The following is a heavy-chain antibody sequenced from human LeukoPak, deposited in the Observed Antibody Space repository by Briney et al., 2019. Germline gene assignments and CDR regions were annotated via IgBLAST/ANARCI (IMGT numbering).Heavy chain of an antibody. CDR2: MNPNSGNT. J-gene: IGHJ4*02. V-gene: IGHV1-8*01. CDR1: GYTFTSYD. D-gene: IGHD3-10*01. Sequence: GASVRVSCTASGYTFTSYDINWVRQATGQGLEWMGWMNPNSGNTGYAQKFQGRVTMTRNTSISTAYMEPSSLRSEDTAVYYCARGSRSGSYYNGGESDYWGQGTLVTVSS. CDR3: ARGSRSGSYYNGGESDY.